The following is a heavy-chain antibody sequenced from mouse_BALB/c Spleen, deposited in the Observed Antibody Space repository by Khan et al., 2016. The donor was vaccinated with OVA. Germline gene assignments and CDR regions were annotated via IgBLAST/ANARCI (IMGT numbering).Heavy chain of an antibody. CDR2: IDYSGNT. CDR1: GDSITSGY. D-gene: IGHD1-2*01. CDR3: VSYDGYCFDY. V-gene: IGHV3-8*02. Sequence: EVQLQESGPSLVKPSQTLSLTCSVIGDSITSGYWNWIRKFPGNKFEYMGYIDYSGNTYYNPSLESRISITRDTSKNHYYLQLNSVTTEDTATYYCVSYDGYCFDYWGQGTTLTVSS. J-gene: IGHJ2*01.